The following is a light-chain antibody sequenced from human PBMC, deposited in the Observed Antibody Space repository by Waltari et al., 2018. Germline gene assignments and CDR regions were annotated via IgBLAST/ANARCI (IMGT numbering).Light chain of an antibody. CDR2: GAS. V-gene: IGKV1-5*03. CDR1: QSLGNW. J-gene: IGKJ4*01. CDR3: QQYNTYPLT. Sequence: DIQMTQSPSTLSASVGDRVTITCRASQSLGNWLAWYQQKPGQAPKLLLDGASNLESGVPSRFSGSGSGTEFTLTISSLQYDDFATYYCQQYNTYPLTFGGGTKVEI.